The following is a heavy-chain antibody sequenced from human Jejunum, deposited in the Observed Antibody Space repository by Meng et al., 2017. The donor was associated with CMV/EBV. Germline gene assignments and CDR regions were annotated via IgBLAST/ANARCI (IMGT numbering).Heavy chain of an antibody. CDR3: ARQDSGVPFY. V-gene: IGHV1-46*04. CDR2: INPSGRST. CDR1: PSTFLRYN. D-gene: IGHD2-21*01. J-gene: IGHJ4*02. Sequence: SSPAYPSTFLRYNLHWLPPAPGHGLGWMGIINPSGRSTAYAQKLQGSVIMTTATSTSTVYMELSRLGSEAAAIYSCARQDSGVPFYWGQGTLVTVSS.